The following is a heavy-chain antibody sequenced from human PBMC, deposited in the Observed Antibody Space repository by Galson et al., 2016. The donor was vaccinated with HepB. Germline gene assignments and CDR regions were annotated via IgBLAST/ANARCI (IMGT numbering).Heavy chain of an antibody. CDR3: ARDEGFYNGMGV. Sequence: SETLSLTCTVSSDPVTSGTYYWSWVRQSPGKGLDWIGYIHDSGNTNYNPSIKSRVTISGDTSKNQFFLELTSVTAADTAVYYCARDEGFYNGMGVWGQGTTVTVAS. V-gene: IGHV4-61*01. J-gene: IGHJ6*02. CDR2: IHDSGNT. CDR1: SDPVTSGTYY. D-gene: IGHD2-2*02.